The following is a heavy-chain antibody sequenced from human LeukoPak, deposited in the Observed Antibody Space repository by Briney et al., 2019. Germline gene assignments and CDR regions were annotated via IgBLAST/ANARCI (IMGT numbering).Heavy chain of an antibody. J-gene: IGHJ4*02. CDR3: ATYRQVLLPFES. V-gene: IGHV3-23*01. CDR1: GFIFRGYG. D-gene: IGHD2-8*02. CDR2: ISDSGDTT. Sequence: GGSLRLSCAASGFIFRGYGMTWVRQAPGKGLEWVSVISDSGDTTYYAESVKGRFTISRDNSKNTLYLQMNSLRAEDTAVYYCATYRQVLLPFESWGQGTLVTVSS.